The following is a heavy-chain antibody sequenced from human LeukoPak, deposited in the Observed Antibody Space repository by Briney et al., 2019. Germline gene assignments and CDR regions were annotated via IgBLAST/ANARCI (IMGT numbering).Heavy chain of an antibody. D-gene: IGHD3-9*01. J-gene: IGHJ4*02. CDR2: IIPIFGTA. CDR1: GGTFSSYA. V-gene: IGHV1-69*06. CDR3: ASKRPGDDILTGYGY. Sequence: ASVKVSCKASGGTFSSYAISWVRQAPGQGLEWMGGIIPIFGTANYAQKFQGRVTITADKSTSTAYMELSSLRSEDTAVYYCASKRPGDDILTGYGYWGQGTLVTVSP.